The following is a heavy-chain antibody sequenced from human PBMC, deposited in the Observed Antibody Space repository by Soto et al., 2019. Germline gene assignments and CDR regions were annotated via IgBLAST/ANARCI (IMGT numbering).Heavy chain of an antibody. CDR2: IIPISDTT. D-gene: IGHD6-6*01. CDR1: GGTFSSYT. CDR3: AIDRPFVEYSSSSEFDY. Sequence: GASVKVSCKASGGTFSSYTISWVRQAPGQGLEWMGGIIPISDTTNYAQKLQGRVTMTTDTSTSTAYMELRSLRSDDTAVYYCAIDRPFVEYSSSSEFDYWGQGTLVTVSS. V-gene: IGHV1-69*05. J-gene: IGHJ4*02.